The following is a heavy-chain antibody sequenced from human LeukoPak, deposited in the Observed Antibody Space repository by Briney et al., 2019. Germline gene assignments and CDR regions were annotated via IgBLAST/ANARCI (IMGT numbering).Heavy chain of an antibody. D-gene: IGHD3-10*01. CDR3: ARDRGFGQADV. CDR2: IKQDGGEK. Sequence: GGSLRLSCAASGFTFSGYWMSWLRQAPGKGLEWVANIKQDGGEKNYVDSVKGRFTISRDNAKNSLYLQMNSLRGEDTAVHYCARDRGFGQADVWGKGTTVTVSS. J-gene: IGHJ6*04. CDR1: GFTFSGYW. V-gene: IGHV3-7*01.